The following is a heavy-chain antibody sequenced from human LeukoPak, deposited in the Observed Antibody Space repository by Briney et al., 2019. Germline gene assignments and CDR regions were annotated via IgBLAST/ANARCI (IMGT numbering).Heavy chain of an antibody. CDR3: ARDRHGYSYAMYYFDY. Sequence: GASVKVSCKASGYTFTGYYMHWVRQAPGQGLEWMGWINPNSGGTNYAQKFQGWVTMTRDTSISTAYMELSRLRSGDTAVYYCARDRHGYSYAMYYFDYWGQGTLVTVSP. D-gene: IGHD5-18*01. J-gene: IGHJ4*02. V-gene: IGHV1-2*04. CDR2: INPNSGGT. CDR1: GYTFTGYY.